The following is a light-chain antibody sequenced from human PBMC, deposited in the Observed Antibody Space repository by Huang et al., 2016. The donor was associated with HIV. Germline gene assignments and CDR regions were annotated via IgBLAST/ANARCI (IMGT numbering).Light chain of an antibody. CDR1: QNIYTY. CDR2: ATS. V-gene: IGKV1-39*01. CDR3: QQSYLTPNT. J-gene: IGKJ2*01. Sequence: DIQMTQSPSSLSTSVGDRVTITCRASQNIYTYLNWYQQKPGKAPNLLIYATSGLQRGVPSRCSGRGSGTDFTLTIDSLQPEDSATYYCQQSYLTPNTFGQGTKLEIK.